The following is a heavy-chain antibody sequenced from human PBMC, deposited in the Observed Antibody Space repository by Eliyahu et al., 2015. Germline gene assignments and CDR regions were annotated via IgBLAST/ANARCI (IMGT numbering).Heavy chain of an antibody. CDR3: ARGISVVATITGLYYYGMDV. CDR1: GGSFSGYY. J-gene: IGHJ6*02. Sequence: QVQLQQWGAGLLKPSETLSLTCAVYGGSFSGYYWSWIRQPPGKGLEWIGEINHSGSTNYNPSLKSRVTISVDTSKNQFSLKLSSVTAADTAVYYCARGISVVATITGLYYYGMDVWGQGTTVTVSS. V-gene: IGHV4-34*01. D-gene: IGHD5-12*01. CDR2: INHSGST.